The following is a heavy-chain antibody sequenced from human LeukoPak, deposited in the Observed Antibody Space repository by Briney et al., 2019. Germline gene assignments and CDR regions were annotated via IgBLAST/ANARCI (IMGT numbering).Heavy chain of an antibody. CDR2: IYYSGST. D-gene: IGHD3-22*01. CDR3: ARHGHYYDSSGYYYYDY. Sequence: TSETLSLTCTVSGGSISSYYWSWIRQPPGKGLEWIGYIYYSGSTNYNPSLKSRVTISVDTSKNQFSLKLSSVTAADTAVYYCARHGHYYDSSGYYYYDYWGQGTLVTVSS. CDR1: GGSISSYY. J-gene: IGHJ4*02. V-gene: IGHV4-59*08.